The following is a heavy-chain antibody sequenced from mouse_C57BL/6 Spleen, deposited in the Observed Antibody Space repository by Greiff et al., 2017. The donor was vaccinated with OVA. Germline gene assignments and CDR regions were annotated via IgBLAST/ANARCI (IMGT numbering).Heavy chain of an antibody. J-gene: IGHJ4*01. Sequence: EVMLVESEGGLVQPGSSMKLSCTASGFTFSDYYMAWVRQVPEKGLEWVANINYDGSSTYYLDSLKSRFIISRDNAKNILYLQMSSLKSEDTATYYCARDRDYYSNYGAMDYWGQGTSVTVSS. D-gene: IGHD2-5*01. CDR2: INYDGSST. CDR3: ARDRDYYSNYGAMDY. V-gene: IGHV5-16*01. CDR1: GFTFSDYY.